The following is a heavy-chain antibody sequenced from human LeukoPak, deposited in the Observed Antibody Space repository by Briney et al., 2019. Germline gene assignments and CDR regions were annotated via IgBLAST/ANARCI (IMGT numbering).Heavy chain of an antibody. CDR1: GYTFTGYY. CDR2: INPNTGGT. Sequence: ASVKVSCKASGYTFTGYYMHWVRQALGQGLEWMGWINPNTGGTNYAQKFQGWVTMTRDTSISTAYMELSRLRSDDTAVYFCARNPSYYGSGSSYDYWGQGTLVTVSS. CDR3: ARNPSYYGSGSSYDY. V-gene: IGHV1-2*04. D-gene: IGHD3-10*01. J-gene: IGHJ4*02.